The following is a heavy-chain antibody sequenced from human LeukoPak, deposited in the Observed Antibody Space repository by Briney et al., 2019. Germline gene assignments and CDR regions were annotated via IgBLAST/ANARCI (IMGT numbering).Heavy chain of an antibody. CDR1: GFTFSSYG. D-gene: IGHD6-13*01. CDR2: ISYDGSNK. J-gene: IGHJ4*02. Sequence: PGRSLRLSCAASGFTFSSYGMHWVRQAPGKGLEWVAVISYDGSNKYYADSVKGRFTISRDNSKNTLYLQMNSLRVEDTAVYYCAASRIAAAGILDYWGQGTLVTVSS. CDR3: AASRIAAAGILDY. V-gene: IGHV3-30*03.